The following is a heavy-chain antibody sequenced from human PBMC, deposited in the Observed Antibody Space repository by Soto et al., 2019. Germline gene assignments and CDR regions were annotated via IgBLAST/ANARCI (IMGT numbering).Heavy chain of an antibody. D-gene: IGHD5-12*01. V-gene: IGHV3-72*01. J-gene: IGHJ6*03. CDR2: TRNKANSYTT. CDR1: GFTFSDHY. Sequence: GGSLRLSCAASGFTFSDHYMDWVRQAPGKGLEWVGRTRNKANSYTTEYAASVKGRFTISRDDSKNSLYLQMNSLKTEDTAVYYCAREYSGYDPHEGVIYYYYMDVWGKGTTVTVSS. CDR3: AREYSGYDPHEGVIYYYYMDV.